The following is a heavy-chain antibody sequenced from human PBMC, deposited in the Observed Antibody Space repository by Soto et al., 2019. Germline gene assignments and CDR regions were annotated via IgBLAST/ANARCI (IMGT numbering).Heavy chain of an antibody. CDR1: GYTFTSHG. V-gene: IGHV1-18*01. J-gene: IGHJ6*02. Sequence: ASVKVSCKASGYTFTSHGISWVRQAPGQGLEWMGSISAYNGNTNYAQKLQGRVTITSDKSTRTAYMELSCLRSEDTAVYYCARDHGRDYVRAYYYYGMDFWGQGTTVTVSS. D-gene: IGHD4-17*01. CDR2: ISAYNGNT. CDR3: ARDHGRDYVRAYYYYGMDF.